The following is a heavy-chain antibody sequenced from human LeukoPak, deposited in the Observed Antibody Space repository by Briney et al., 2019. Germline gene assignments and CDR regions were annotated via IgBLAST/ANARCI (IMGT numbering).Heavy chain of an antibody. Sequence: GESLKISCKGSGYTFTNYWIGWARQMPGKGLEWMGIIYPGDSHTKYNPSFQGQVTISADKSISTAYLQWSSLKASDTAMYYCARTGSTRGIFHYWGQGTLLTVSS. J-gene: IGHJ4*02. CDR2: IYPGDSHT. CDR1: GYTFTNYW. D-gene: IGHD1-26*01. V-gene: IGHV5-51*01. CDR3: ARTGSTRGIFHY.